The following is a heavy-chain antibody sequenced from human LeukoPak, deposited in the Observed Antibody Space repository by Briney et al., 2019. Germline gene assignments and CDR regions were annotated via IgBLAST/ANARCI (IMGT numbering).Heavy chain of an antibody. Sequence: ASVKVSCKVSGYTLTELSMHWVRQAPGKGLEWMGGFDPEDGETIYAQKFQGRVTMTEDTSTDTAYMELSSLRSEDTAVYYCATPSQVGNYYYMDVWGEGTTVTVSS. CDR1: GYTLTELS. J-gene: IGHJ6*03. D-gene: IGHD1-26*01. V-gene: IGHV1-24*01. CDR2: FDPEDGET. CDR3: ATPSQVGNYYYMDV.